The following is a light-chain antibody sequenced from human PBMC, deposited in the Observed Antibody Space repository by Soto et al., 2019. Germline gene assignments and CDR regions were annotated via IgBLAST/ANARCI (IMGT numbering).Light chain of an antibody. CDR3: QQYETYSGT. CDR2: RAS. V-gene: IGKV1-5*03. CDR1: QIIHTW. Sequence: DIQMTQSPSSLFASVGDRVTITCRASQIIHTWLAWYQQRPGKAPKLLIYRASNLVNGVPSRFSGSGSGTEFTLTISSLQPDDFSIYYCQQYETYSGTFGPGTKVDL. J-gene: IGKJ3*01.